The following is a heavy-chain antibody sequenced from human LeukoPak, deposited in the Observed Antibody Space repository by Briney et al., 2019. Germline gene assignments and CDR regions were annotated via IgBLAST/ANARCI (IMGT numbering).Heavy chain of an antibody. CDR3: AKGTKPYYGSGSYYPDY. Sequence: SGGSLRLSCAASGFTFSSHAMSWVRQAPGKGLEWVSAISGSGGSTYYADSVKGRFTISRDNSKNTLYLQMNSLRAEDTAVYYCAKGTKPYYGSGSYYPDYWGQGTLVTVSS. CDR2: ISGSGGST. V-gene: IGHV3-23*01. J-gene: IGHJ4*02. D-gene: IGHD3-10*01. CDR1: GFTFSSHA.